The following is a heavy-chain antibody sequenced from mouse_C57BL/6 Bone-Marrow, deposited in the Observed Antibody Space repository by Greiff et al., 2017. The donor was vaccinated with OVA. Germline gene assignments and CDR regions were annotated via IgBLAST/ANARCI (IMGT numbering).Heavy chain of an antibody. CDR3: ARSRGYYGDY. J-gene: IGHJ2*01. D-gene: IGHD1-1*02. V-gene: IGHV1-19*01. CDR1: GYTFTDYY. Sequence: VQLQQSGPVLVKPGASVKMSCKASGYTFTDYYLNWVKQSHGKSLEWIGVINPYNGGTSYNQTFKGKATLTVDKSSSTAYMELNSLTSEDSAVYYCARSRGYYGDYWGQGTTLTVSS. CDR2: INPYNGGT.